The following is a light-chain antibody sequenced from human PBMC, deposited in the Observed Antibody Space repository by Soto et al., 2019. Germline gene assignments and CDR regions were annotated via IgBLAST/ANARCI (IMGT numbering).Light chain of an antibody. CDR1: QSMTNK. Sequence: EIVMTQSPATLSVSPRERATLSCRASQSMTNKLAWYQQKPGQAPRLLIYGAFTRATGVPDRFSGIGSGTEFTLTISSLQSKDFALYYGQDDNDWPPWTFGQGTKVEIK. V-gene: IGKV3-15*01. J-gene: IGKJ1*01. CDR3: QDDNDWPPWT. CDR2: GAF.